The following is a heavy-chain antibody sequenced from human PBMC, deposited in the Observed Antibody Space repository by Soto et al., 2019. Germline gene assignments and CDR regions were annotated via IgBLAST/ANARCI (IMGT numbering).Heavy chain of an antibody. V-gene: IGHV1-69*01. D-gene: IGHD2-2*01. Sequence: QVQLVQSGAEVKKPGSSVKVSCKASGGTFSSYAISWVRQAPGQGLEWMGGIIPIFGTANYAQKFQGRVTITADESTSTAYMELSSLRSEDTAVYYCARLDCSSTSCPSLYYYGMDVWGQGTTVTVSS. CDR3: ARLDCSSTSCPSLYYYGMDV. CDR2: IIPIFGTA. CDR1: GGTFSSYA. J-gene: IGHJ6*02.